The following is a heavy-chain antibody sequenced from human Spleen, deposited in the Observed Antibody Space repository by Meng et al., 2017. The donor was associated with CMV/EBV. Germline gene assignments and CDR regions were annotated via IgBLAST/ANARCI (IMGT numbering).Heavy chain of an antibody. CDR2: FSQSGST. V-gene: IGHV4-4*02. CDR1: GGSITISNW. Sequence: GSLRLSCAVSGGSITISNWWSWVRQPPGKGLEWIGEFSQSGSTNYSPSLKSRVTMSLDKSKNQFSLQLSSVTAADTAVYYCATQDAFCSVFWGQGALVTVPQ. D-gene: IGHD2-15*01. J-gene: IGHJ4*02. CDR3: ATQDAFCSVF.